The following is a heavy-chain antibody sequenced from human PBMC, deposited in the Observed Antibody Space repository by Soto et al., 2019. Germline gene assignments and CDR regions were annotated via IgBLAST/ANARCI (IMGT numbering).Heavy chain of an antibody. CDR1: GGSISSSSYY. CDR2: IYYSGST. CDR3: ARHFEGYQLLDHNWFDP. J-gene: IGHJ5*02. V-gene: IGHV4-39*01. Sequence: SETLSLTCTVSGGSISSSSYYWGWIRQPPGKGLEWIGSIYYSGSTYYNPSLKSRVTISVDTSKNQFSLKLSSVTAADTAVYYCARHFEGYQLLDHNWFDPWGQGTLVTVSS. D-gene: IGHD2-2*02.